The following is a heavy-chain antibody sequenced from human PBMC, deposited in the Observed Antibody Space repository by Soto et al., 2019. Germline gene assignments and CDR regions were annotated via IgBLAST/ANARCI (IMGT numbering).Heavy chain of an antibody. CDR2: ISAYNGNT. V-gene: IGHV1-18*01. Sequence: QVQLVQSGAEVKKPGASVKVSCKASGYTFTSYAISWVRQAPGQGLEWMGWISAYNGNTKYAQKLQGRVTLTTDTSTSTAYMELRSLRSDDAAVYYCTRDTAMALPDAWGQGTLVTVSS. D-gene: IGHD5-18*01. CDR1: GYTFTSYA. CDR3: TRDTAMALPDA. J-gene: IGHJ4*02.